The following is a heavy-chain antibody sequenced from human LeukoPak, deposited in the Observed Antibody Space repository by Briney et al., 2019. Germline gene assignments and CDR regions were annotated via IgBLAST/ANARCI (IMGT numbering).Heavy chain of an antibody. J-gene: IGHJ4*02. Sequence: ASVKVSCKASGYTFTRYGISWVRQAPGQGLEWMGWISGYNGNTNYAQKLQGRVSMTADTSTSTAYMELRSLRSDDTAVYYCARDKPVDLAPDYWGQGTLVTVSS. CDR1: GYTFTRYG. V-gene: IGHV1-18*01. CDR3: ARDKPVDLAPDY. D-gene: IGHD3/OR15-3a*01. CDR2: ISGYNGNT.